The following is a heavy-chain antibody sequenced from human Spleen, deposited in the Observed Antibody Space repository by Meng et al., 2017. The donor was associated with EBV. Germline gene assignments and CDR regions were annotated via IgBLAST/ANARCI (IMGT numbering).Heavy chain of an antibody. CDR1: RGFITSGDW. Sequence: QLQQWGAGLVRPSGTLSPTSAVSRGFITSGDWWSWVRQSPGKGLEWSGEIHHSGGTSYNPSLKSRVTISLDMSKDQFSLRLSSVTAADTAVYYCARAGYHRPASEYWGQGTLVTVSS. CDR3: ARAGYHRPASEY. J-gene: IGHJ4*02. V-gene: IGHV4-4*02. CDR2: IHHSGGT. D-gene: IGHD2-15*01.